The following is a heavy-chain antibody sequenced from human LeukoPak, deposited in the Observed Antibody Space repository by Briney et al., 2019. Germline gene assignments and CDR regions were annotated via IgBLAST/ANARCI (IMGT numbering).Heavy chain of an antibody. CDR2: LSGTGYNT. CDR3: AKDRRSGTYFLDH. Sequence: GGSLRLSCAASGFTFSSYAMSWLRQAPGKGLEWVSTLSGTGYNTYYADSVKGRFTISRDNSENTLYLQMNSLRAEDTAVYYCAKDRRSGTYFLDHWGQGTLVTVSS. V-gene: IGHV3-23*01. D-gene: IGHD1-26*01. CDR1: GFTFSSYA. J-gene: IGHJ4*02.